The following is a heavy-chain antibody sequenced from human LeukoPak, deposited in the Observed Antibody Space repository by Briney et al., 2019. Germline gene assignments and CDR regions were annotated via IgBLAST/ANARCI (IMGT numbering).Heavy chain of an antibody. CDR2: IYYSGSA. CDR3: ARYASGSYYYGMDV. Sequence: SETLSLTCTVSGGSISSYYGRWLRQPPGKGLEWIGYIYYSGSANYNPSLKSRVTISVDTSKNQFSLKLSSVTAADTAVYYCARYASGSYYYGMDVWGQGTTVTVSS. D-gene: IGHD3-10*01. V-gene: IGHV4-59*01. CDR1: GGSISSYY. J-gene: IGHJ6*02.